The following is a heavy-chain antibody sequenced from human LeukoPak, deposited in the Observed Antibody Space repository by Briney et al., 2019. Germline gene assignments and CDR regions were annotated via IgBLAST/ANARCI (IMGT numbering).Heavy chain of an antibody. CDR2: IYHSGST. D-gene: IGHD5-12*01. CDR1: GGSISSRNW. V-gene: IGHV4-4*02. CDR3: ARLLGSGYKNFDY. Sequence: PSGTLSLTCAVSGGSISSRNWWSWVRQPPGKGLEWIGEIYHSGSTNYNPSLKTRVAISVDKSKNQFSLKLSSVTAADTAVYYCARLLGSGYKNFDYWGQGTLVTVSS. J-gene: IGHJ4*02.